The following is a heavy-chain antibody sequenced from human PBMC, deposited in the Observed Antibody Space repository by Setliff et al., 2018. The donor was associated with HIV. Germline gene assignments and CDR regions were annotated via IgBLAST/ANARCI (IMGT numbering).Heavy chain of an antibody. D-gene: IGHD3-22*01. Sequence: SVKVSCKASGGTFSSYAINWVRQAPGQGLEWMGGIIPMFGTLNFAQKFQGRVTMTEDTSTDTAYMELSSLRSEDTAMYYCATIRAYYYDSSGQEYFQYWGHGTLVTVSS. CDR1: GGTFSSYA. V-gene: IGHV1-69*06. CDR2: IIPMFGTL. J-gene: IGHJ1*01. CDR3: ATIRAYYYDSSGQEYFQY.